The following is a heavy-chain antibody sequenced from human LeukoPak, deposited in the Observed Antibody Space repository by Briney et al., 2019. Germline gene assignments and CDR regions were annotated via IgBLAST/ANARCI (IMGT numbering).Heavy chain of an antibody. Sequence: GGSLRLSCAASGFTFSSYEMNWVRQAPGKGLEWVSYISSSGSTIYYAGSVKGRFTISRDNAKNSLYLQMNSLRAADTAVYYCAELGITMIGGVWGKGTTVTVSS. CDR1: GFTFSSYE. CDR3: AELGITMIGGV. CDR2: ISSSGSTI. J-gene: IGHJ6*04. V-gene: IGHV3-48*03. D-gene: IGHD3-10*02.